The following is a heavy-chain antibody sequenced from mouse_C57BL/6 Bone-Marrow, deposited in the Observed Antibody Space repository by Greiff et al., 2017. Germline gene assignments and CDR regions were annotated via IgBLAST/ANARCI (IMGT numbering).Heavy chain of an antibody. V-gene: IGHV1-69*01. CDR2: LDPSDSYT. CDR1: GYTFTSYW. J-gene: IGHJ2*01. D-gene: IGHD2-3*01. Sequence: QVQLQQPGAELVMPGASVKLSCKASGYTFTSYWMHWVKQRPGQGLEWIGELDPSDSYTNYNQKFKGKSTLTVDKSSSTAYMQLSSLTSEDSAVYYCARFYDGYYGYWGQGTTRTVSS. CDR3: ARFYDGYYGY.